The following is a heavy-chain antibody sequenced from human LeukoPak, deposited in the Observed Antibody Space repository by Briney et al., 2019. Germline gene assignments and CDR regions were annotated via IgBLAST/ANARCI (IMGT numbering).Heavy chain of an antibody. CDR3: ARDIFYYGSGSHFNWFDP. CDR2: IYTSGST. Sequence: SETLSLTCTVSGGSISSYYWSWIRQPAGKGLRWIGRIYTSGSTNYNPSLKSRVTMSVDTSKNQFSLKLSSVTAADTAVYYCARDIFYYGSGSHFNWFDPWGQGTLVTVSS. CDR1: GGSISSYY. J-gene: IGHJ5*02. D-gene: IGHD3-10*01. V-gene: IGHV4-4*07.